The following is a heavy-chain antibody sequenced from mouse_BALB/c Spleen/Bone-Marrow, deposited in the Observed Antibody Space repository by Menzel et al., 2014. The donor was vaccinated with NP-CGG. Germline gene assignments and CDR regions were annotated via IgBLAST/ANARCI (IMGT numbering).Heavy chain of an antibody. Sequence: EVQLQQSGTVLARPGAAEKMSCKASGYTFSNYWMHWIKQRPGQGLEWIGTIHPGNSDTTYNQQFKGKAKLTEVTSTSTAYMELRSLTNEDSAVYYCTTLARNNFDYWGQGTTRTISS. J-gene: IGHJ2*01. CDR3: TTLARNNFDY. CDR1: GYTFSNYW. CDR2: IHPGNSDT. V-gene: IGHV1-5*01. D-gene: IGHD3-1*01.